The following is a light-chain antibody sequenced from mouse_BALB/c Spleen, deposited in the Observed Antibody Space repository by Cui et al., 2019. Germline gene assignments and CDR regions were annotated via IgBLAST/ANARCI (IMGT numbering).Light chain of an antibody. Sequence: QIVLTPSPALMSASPGEKVTMTCSASSSVSYMYWYQQKPRSSPKPWIYLTSNLASGVPARFSGSGSGTSYSLTISSMEAEDAATYYCQQWSSNPRTFGGGTKLEIK. CDR1: SSVSY. V-gene: IGKV4-68*01. CDR3: QQWSSNPRT. CDR2: LTS. J-gene: IGKJ1*01.